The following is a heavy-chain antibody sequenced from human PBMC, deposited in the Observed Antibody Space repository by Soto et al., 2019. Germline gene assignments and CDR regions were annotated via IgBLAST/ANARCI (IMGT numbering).Heavy chain of an antibody. Sequence: SETLSLTCTVSGGSISSYYWSWIRQPPGKGLEWIGYIYYSGSTNYNPSLKSRVTISVDTSKNQFSLKLSSVTAADTAVYYCARHVQYYDFWSGYPSYYSYYMDVWGKGTTVTVSS. CDR3: ARHVQYYDFWSGYPSYYSYYMDV. CDR2: IYYSGST. V-gene: IGHV4-59*08. J-gene: IGHJ6*03. CDR1: GGSISSYY. D-gene: IGHD3-3*01.